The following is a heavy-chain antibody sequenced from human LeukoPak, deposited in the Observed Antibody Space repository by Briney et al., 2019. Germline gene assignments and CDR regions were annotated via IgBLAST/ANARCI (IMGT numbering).Heavy chain of an antibody. CDR2: IYYTGGT. J-gene: IGHJ3*02. V-gene: IGHV4-31*03. D-gene: IGHD4-17*01. Sequence: SQTLSLTCTVSGASISSGGYFWSWIRQLPGKGLEWIGYIYYTGGTFYNPSLKSRVTISVDTSKNQFSLKLSSVTAADTAVYYCASPTVTDHDAFDIWGQGTMVTVSS. CDR3: ASPTVTDHDAFDI. CDR1: GASISSGGYF.